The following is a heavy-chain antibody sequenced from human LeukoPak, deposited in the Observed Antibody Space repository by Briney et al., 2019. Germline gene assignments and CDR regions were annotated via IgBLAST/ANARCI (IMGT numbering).Heavy chain of an antibody. D-gene: IGHD6-6*01. Sequence: GGSLRLSCAASGFTFSSYWMSWVRQAPGKGLEWVANIKQDGSEKYYVDSVKGRFTISRDNSKNTLYLQMNSLRAEDTAVYYCAMSSPPYSSSSSVDYWGQGTLVTVSS. CDR1: GFTFSSYW. J-gene: IGHJ4*02. CDR3: AMSSPPYSSSSSVDY. V-gene: IGHV3-7*03. CDR2: IKQDGSEK.